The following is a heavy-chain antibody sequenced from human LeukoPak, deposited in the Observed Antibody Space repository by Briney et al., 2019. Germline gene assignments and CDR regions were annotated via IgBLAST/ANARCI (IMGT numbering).Heavy chain of an antibody. D-gene: IGHD5-12*01. CDR3: AKLARKTQSGYDWAYYFDY. J-gene: IGHJ4*02. Sequence: GASVKVSCKASGYTFTSYDINWVRQATGQGLEWMGWMNPNSGNTGYAQKFQGRVTMTRNTSISTAYMELSSLRAEDTAVYYCAKLARKTQSGYDWAYYFDYWGQGTLVTVSS. CDR1: GYTFTSYD. V-gene: IGHV1-8*01. CDR2: MNPNSGNT.